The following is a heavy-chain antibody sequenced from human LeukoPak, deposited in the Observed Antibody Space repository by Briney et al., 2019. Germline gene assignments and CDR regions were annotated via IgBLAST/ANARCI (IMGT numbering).Heavy chain of an antibody. CDR1: GGTFSSYA. D-gene: IGHD5-18*01. CDR2: INPNSGGT. V-gene: IGHV1-2*02. CDR3: ARVDTAMVAGGGDY. J-gene: IGHJ4*02. Sequence: ASVKVSCKASGGTFSSYAISWVRQAPGQGLEWMGWINPNSGGTKYAQKFKGRVTMTRDTSISTAYMELSRLRSGDTAVYYCARVDTAMVAGGGDYWGQGTLVTVSS.